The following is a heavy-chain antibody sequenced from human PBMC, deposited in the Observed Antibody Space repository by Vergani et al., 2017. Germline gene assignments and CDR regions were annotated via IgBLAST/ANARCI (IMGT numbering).Heavy chain of an antibody. CDR2: IYYSGST. V-gene: IGHV4-59*01. D-gene: IGHD5-18*01. CDR1: GGSISSNY. CDR3: ARQDVDTAMIDD. Sequence: QVQLQESGPGLVKPSETLSLTCTVSGGSISSNYWSWIRQPPGKGLEWFGYIYYSGSTNYNPALKCRVTISVDTSKNQFSLKLSSVTAAATAVYYCARQDVDTAMIDDWGQGTLVTVSS. J-gene: IGHJ4*02.